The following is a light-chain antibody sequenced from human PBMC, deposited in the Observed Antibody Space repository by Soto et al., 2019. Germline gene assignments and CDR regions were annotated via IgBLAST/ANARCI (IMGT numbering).Light chain of an antibody. V-gene: IGKV1-17*03. J-gene: IGKJ1*01. CDR2: GAF. CDR3: LQHNTFPWT. CDR1: QGINDN. Sequence: DIQMTQSPSAMSASVGDRVTITCRASQGINDNLAWFQQKPGQVPKRLIYGAFSLQRGVPSRFIGSGSGTEFTLTISSLQPEDFATYYCLQHNTFPWTFCQGTKVDIQ.